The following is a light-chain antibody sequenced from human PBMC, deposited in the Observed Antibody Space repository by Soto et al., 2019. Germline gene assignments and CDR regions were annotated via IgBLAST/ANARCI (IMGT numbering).Light chain of an antibody. V-gene: IGLV2-14*01. CDR3: SSYSSTSTLYV. Sequence: QSALTQPASVSGSPGQSITISCIGTSSDIGAYNYVSWYQQHPGKVPKLVIYEVTNRPSGLSNRFSGSKSGNTASLTISGLQAEDEAEYFCSSYSSTSTLYVFGTGTKVTVL. CDR2: EVT. CDR1: SSDIGAYNY. J-gene: IGLJ1*01.